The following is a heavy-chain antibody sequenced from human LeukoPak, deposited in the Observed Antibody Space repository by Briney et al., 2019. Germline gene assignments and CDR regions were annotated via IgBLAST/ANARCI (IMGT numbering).Heavy chain of an antibody. J-gene: IGHJ6*02. V-gene: IGHV4-34*01. D-gene: IGHD2-21*02. CDR1: GGSFSGYY. CDR2: INHSGST. Sequence: SETLSLTCAVYGGSFSGYYWSWIRQPPGKGLEWIGEINHSGSTNYNPSLKSRVTISVDTPKNQFSLKLSSVTAADTAVYYCARQTVVVTLLGYYYYGMDVWGQGTTVTVSS. CDR3: ARQTVVVTLLGYYYYGMDV.